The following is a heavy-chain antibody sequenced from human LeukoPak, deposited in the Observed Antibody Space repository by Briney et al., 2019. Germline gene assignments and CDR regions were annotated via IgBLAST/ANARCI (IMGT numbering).Heavy chain of an antibody. CDR1: GFIFKNHA. D-gene: IGHD3-3*01. CDR3: AKHYTIFGVVQTSYYFDY. Sequence: GGSLRLSCAASGFIFKNHAMSWVRQAPGKGLEWVSAISGSGGSTYYADSVKGRFTISRDNSKNTLYLQMNSLRAEDTAVYYCAKHYTIFGVVQTSYYFDYWGQGTLVTVSS. CDR2: ISGSGGST. J-gene: IGHJ4*02. V-gene: IGHV3-23*01.